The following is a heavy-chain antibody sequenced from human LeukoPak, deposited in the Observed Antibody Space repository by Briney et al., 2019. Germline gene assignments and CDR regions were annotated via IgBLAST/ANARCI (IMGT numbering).Heavy chain of an antibody. J-gene: IGHJ4*02. Sequence: GRSLRLSCAASGFTFSSYGMHWVRQAPGKGLEWVAVMSYDGSNKYYADSVKGRFTISRDNSKNTLYLQMNSLRAEDTAVYYCAKVLSEDYGGYIDYWGQGTLVTVSS. CDR3: AKVLSEDYGGYIDY. CDR1: GFTFSSYG. D-gene: IGHD4-17*01. CDR2: MSYDGSNK. V-gene: IGHV3-30*18.